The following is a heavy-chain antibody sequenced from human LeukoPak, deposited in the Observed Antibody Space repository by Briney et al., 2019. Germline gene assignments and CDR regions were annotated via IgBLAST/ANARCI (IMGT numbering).Heavy chain of an antibody. Sequence: SETLSLTCAVYGGSLNGHYWSWIRQPPGKGLEWIGEGSESGGTKFNPSLKSRVTISADTSKNQFSLKVKSVTAADTAVYYCARDTCSGGSCYYFDYWGQGTLVTVSS. J-gene: IGHJ4*02. CDR3: ARDTCSGGSCYYFDY. V-gene: IGHV4-34*01. CDR2: GSESGGT. CDR1: GGSLNGHY. D-gene: IGHD2-15*01.